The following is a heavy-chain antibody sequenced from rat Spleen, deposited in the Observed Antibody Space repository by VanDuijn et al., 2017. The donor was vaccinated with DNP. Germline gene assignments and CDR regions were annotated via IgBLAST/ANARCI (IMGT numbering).Heavy chain of an antibody. J-gene: IGHJ2*01. CDR1: GFTFSDYY. D-gene: IGHD3-4*01. V-gene: IGHV5-22*01. Sequence: EVQLVESGGGLVQPGRSLKLSCEASGFTFSDYYMAWVRQAPTKGLEWVAYISYDGGSTDYGDSVKGRFTISRDNAKSTLYLQMNSLRSEDTATYYCARIDDNPFDYWGQGVMVTVSS. CDR2: ISYDGGST. CDR3: ARIDDNPFDY.